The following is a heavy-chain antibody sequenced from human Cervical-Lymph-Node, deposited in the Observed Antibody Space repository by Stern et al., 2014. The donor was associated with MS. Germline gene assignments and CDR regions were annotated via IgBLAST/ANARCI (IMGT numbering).Heavy chain of an antibody. V-gene: IGHV1-18*01. CDR2: ISSNNVNT. CDR3: ARGLLGSENAFDI. CDR1: GYTFTNYG. Sequence: VQLVESGAEVKKPGASVKVSCKASGYTFTNYGISWVRQAPGQGLEWMGCISSNNVNTTYAQKRQGRVTMTTDTSTSTAYMELRSLRSDDTAVYYCARGLLGSENAFDIWGQGTMVTVSS. J-gene: IGHJ3*02. D-gene: IGHD2-15*01.